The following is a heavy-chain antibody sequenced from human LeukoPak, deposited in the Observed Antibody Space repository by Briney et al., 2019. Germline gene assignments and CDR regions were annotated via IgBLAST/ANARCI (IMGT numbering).Heavy chain of an antibody. D-gene: IGHD2-2*01. CDR3: AKDADRSIVVVPAASDY. V-gene: IGHV3-48*04. CDR2: ISSGSGTI. Sequence: GGSLRLSCAASGFTFSAYSMNWVRQAPGKGLEWISYISSGSGTIYYADSVKGRFTISRDNAKNSLYLRMNSLRAEDTAVYYCAKDADRSIVVVPAASDYWGQGTLVTVSS. CDR1: GFTFSAYS. J-gene: IGHJ4*02.